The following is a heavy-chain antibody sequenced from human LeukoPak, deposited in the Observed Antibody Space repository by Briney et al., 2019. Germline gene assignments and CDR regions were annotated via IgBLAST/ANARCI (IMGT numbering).Heavy chain of an antibody. D-gene: IGHD3-22*01. CDR2: ISGSGGST. J-gene: IGHJ4*02. CDR3: AKDIGEPLLPDQNDY. Sequence: GGSLRLSCAASGFTFSSYAMSWVRQAPGKELEWVSAISGSGGSTYYADSVKGRFTISRDNSKNTLYLQMNSLRAEDTAVYYCAKDIGEPLLPDQNDYWGQGTLVTVSS. V-gene: IGHV3-23*01. CDR1: GFTFSSYA.